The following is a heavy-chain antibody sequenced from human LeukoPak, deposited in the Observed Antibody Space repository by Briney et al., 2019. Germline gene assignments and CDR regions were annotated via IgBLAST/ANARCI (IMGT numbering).Heavy chain of an antibody. Sequence: SETLSLTCTVSGGSISRSGYYWAWIRQPPGKGLEWIGSVYYSGSTYYNPSLKSRVTISVDTPKNQFSLKLTSVTAADTAVYYCAPLRYSYDDFDYWGQGTLVTVSS. D-gene: IGHD5-18*01. J-gene: IGHJ4*02. CDR1: GGSISRSGYY. V-gene: IGHV4-39*01. CDR3: APLRYSYDDFDY. CDR2: VYYSGST.